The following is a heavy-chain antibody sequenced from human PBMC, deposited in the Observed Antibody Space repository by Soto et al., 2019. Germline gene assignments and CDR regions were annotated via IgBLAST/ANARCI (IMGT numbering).Heavy chain of an antibody. Sequence: GGSLRLSCAASGFAFSGHTMNWVRQAPGKGLEWVAYIGNTLDTIYYADSVKGRFIISRDDAMKSVFLHMSSLSDDDTAVYYCGRGDCSGGRCYGNDVWGRGSTVTVAS. D-gene: IGHD2-15*01. CDR1: GFAFSGHT. V-gene: IGHV3-48*02. CDR3: GRGDCSGGRCYGNDV. CDR2: IGNTLDTI. J-gene: IGHJ6*02.